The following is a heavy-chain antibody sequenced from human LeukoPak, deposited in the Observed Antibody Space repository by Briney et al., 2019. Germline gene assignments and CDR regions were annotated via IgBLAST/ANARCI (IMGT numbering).Heavy chain of an antibody. J-gene: IGHJ4*02. CDR2: IRYDGSNK. CDR1: GFIFSNSW. V-gene: IGHV3-30*02. CDR3: ANLGGTTGYFDY. D-gene: IGHD1-7*01. Sequence: GGSLRLSCAASGFIFSNSWMNWVRQAPGKGLEWVAFIRYDGSNKYYADSVKGRFTISRDNSKNTLYLQMNSLRAEDTAVYYCANLGGTTGYFDYWGQGTLVTVSS.